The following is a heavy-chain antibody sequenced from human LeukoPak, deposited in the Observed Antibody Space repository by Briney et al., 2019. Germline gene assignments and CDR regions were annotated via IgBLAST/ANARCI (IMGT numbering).Heavy chain of an antibody. V-gene: IGHV4-61*02. Sequence: KTSETLSLTCTVSGASINSGAYYWTWIRQPVGKGLEWIGRIYTSGSTNYNPSLKSRVTTSLDTPKNQFSLKLDSVTAADTAVYYCARDGPSVYFDYWGQGALVTVSS. J-gene: IGHJ4*02. CDR2: IYTSGST. CDR1: GASINSGAYY. CDR3: ARDGPSVYFDY.